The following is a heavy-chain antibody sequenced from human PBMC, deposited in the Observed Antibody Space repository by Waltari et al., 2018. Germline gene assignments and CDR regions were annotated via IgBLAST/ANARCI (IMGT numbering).Heavy chain of an antibody. CDR3: ARVRDIVLVVGSTQKRNEFDA. J-gene: IGHJ5*02. Sequence: QVPLVQSGPEVKRPAASVKVSCKASGYSFTNFGISWVRQAPGQGLEWMGWISPYNDNTNYAQSLQGRVTMTTDTYTNTAYLELRSLNSDDTAVYFCARVRDIVLVVGSTQKRNEFDAWGQGTLVTVSS. CDR1: GYSFTNFG. D-gene: IGHD2-8*02. CDR2: ISPYNDNT. V-gene: IGHV1-18*01.